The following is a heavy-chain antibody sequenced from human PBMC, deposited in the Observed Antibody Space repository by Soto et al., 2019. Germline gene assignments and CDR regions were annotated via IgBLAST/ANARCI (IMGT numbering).Heavy chain of an antibody. Sequence: EVQLVESGGGVVQPGGSLRLSCAASGFTFRTYWMHWVRQVPGKGLVWVSRIDSDGSSTYYADSVKGRFTISRDNAKNTVYLQLNSMRTEDTGVYYCASPVAAGDARLYFYGLDAWGQGTMVTVSS. V-gene: IGHV3-74*01. CDR1: GFTFRTYW. CDR2: IDSDGSST. CDR3: ASPVAAGDARLYFYGLDA. D-gene: IGHD6-19*01. J-gene: IGHJ6*01.